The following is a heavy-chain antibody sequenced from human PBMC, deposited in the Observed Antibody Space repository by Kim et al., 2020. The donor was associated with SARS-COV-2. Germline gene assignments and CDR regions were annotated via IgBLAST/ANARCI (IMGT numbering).Heavy chain of an antibody. CDR1: GFTFSSYA. V-gene: IGHV3-23*01. CDR3: AKDPYGDYVPSWFDP. J-gene: IGHJ5*02. CDR2: ISGSGGST. D-gene: IGHD4-17*01. Sequence: GGSLRLSCAASGFTFSSYAMSWVRQAPGKGLEWVSAISGSGGSTYYADSVKDRFTISRDNSKNTLYLQMNSLRAEDTAVYYCAKDPYGDYVPSWFDPWGQXTLVTVSS.